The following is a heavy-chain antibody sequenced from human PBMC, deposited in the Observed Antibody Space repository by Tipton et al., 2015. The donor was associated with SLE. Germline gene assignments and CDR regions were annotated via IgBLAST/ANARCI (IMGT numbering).Heavy chain of an antibody. Sequence: TLSLTCTVSGGSISSYYWSWIRQPPGKGLEWIGYIYYSGSTNYNPSLKSRVTISVDMSKNQFSLKLSSVTAADTAVYYCARGNPSLFDYWGQGTLVTVSS. CDR2: IYYSGST. CDR1: GGSISSYY. V-gene: IGHV4-59*01. CDR3: ARGNPSLFDY. D-gene: IGHD1-14*01. J-gene: IGHJ4*02.